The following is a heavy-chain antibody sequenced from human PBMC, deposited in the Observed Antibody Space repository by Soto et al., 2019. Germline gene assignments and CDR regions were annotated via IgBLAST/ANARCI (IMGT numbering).Heavy chain of an antibody. CDR2: MNPNSGNT. Sequence: QVQLVQSGAEVKKPGASVKVSCKASGYTFTSYDINWVRQATGQVLEWMGWMNPNSGNTGYAQKFQDRVTMTRNTSISTAYMELSSLRSEDTAVYYCARGVAYCSGGSCYEQFDYWGQGTLVTVSS. CDR1: GYTFTSYD. V-gene: IGHV1-8*01. CDR3: ARGVAYCSGGSCYEQFDY. J-gene: IGHJ4*02. D-gene: IGHD2-15*01.